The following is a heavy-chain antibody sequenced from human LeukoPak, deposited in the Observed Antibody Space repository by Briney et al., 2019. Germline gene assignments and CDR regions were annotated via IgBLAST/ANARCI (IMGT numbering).Heavy chain of an antibody. CDR3: ARLTTMTTTGGPFDY. V-gene: IGHV3-48*03. Sequence: PGGSLRLSCAASVFTFSSYEMNWVREAPGRGVECVSYITSCGNTIYYADPVKGLFTISRDNAKNSLYLQMNSLRADDTAVYYCARLTTMTTTGGPFDYWGQGTLVTVSS. CDR1: VFTFSSYE. CDR2: ITSCGNTI. J-gene: IGHJ4*02. D-gene: IGHD4-17*01.